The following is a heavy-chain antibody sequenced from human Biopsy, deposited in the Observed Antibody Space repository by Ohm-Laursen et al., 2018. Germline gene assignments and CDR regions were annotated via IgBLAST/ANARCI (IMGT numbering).Heavy chain of an antibody. V-gene: IGHV4-59*01. Sequence: GTLSLTWTVSGGSLSGYFWSWIRQPPRKGLEWIGHNQNSGSTNYNPSLKSRVTISADTSKNQFSLKLSSVTPADTAIYYCARDRGYYSDRTVPGYFDLWGRGTLVTVSS. CDR3: ARDRGYYSDRTVPGYFDL. CDR2: NQNSGST. CDR1: GGSLSGYF. D-gene: IGHD3-22*01. J-gene: IGHJ2*01.